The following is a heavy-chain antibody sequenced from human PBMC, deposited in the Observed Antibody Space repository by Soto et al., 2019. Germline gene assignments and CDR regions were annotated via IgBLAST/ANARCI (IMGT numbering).Heavy chain of an antibody. CDR1: GYTFTSYY. Sequence: ASVKVSCKASGYTFTSYYMHWVRQAPGQGLEWMGIINPSGGSTSYAQKFQGRVTMTRDTSTSTVYMELSSLRSEDTAVYYCAREGVQLWSEGGSRHFDYWGQGTLVTVSS. J-gene: IGHJ4*02. CDR3: AREGVQLWSEGGSRHFDY. D-gene: IGHD5-18*01. V-gene: IGHV1-46*03. CDR2: INPSGGST.